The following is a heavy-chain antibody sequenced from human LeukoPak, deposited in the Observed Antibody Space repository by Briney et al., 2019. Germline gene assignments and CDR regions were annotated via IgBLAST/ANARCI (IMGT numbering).Heavy chain of an antibody. D-gene: IGHD3-22*01. CDR3: ARDDSSGYYDY. CDR1: GGSISSYY. J-gene: IGHJ4*02. Sequence: SETLSLTCTVSGGSISSYYWSWIRQPPGKGLEWIGYIYYSGSTNYNPSLKSRVTISVDTSKNQFSLKLSSVTAADTAVYCCARDDSSGYYDYWGQGTLVTVSS. V-gene: IGHV4-59*01. CDR2: IYYSGST.